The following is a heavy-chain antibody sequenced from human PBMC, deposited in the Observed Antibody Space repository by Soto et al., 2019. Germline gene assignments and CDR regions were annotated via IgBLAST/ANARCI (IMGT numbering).Heavy chain of an antibody. Sequence: LGESLKISCKGSGYSFTSYWISWVRQMPGKGLEWMGRIDPSDSYTNYSPSFQGHVTISADKSISTAYLQWSSLKASDTAMYYCARGPSGYAFYYYYGMDVWGQGTTVTVSS. V-gene: IGHV5-10-1*01. CDR2: IDPSDSYT. CDR1: GYSFTSYW. D-gene: IGHD5-12*01. CDR3: ARGPSGYAFYYYYGMDV. J-gene: IGHJ6*02.